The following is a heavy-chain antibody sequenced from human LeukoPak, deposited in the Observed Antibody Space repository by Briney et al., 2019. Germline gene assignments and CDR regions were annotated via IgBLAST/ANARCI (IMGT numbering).Heavy chain of an antibody. CDR1: GFTFSSYS. D-gene: IGHD3-22*01. J-gene: IGHJ4*02. Sequence: PGGSLRLSCAVSGFTFSSYSLDWVRQAPGKGLEWVSSISGSSTYIYYADSVKGRFTISRDNAKNSLYLQMNSLRAEDTAVYYCARTTYYYDSSGVDYWGQGTLVTVSS. CDR2: ISGSSTYI. V-gene: IGHV3-21*06. CDR3: ARTTYYYDSSGVDY.